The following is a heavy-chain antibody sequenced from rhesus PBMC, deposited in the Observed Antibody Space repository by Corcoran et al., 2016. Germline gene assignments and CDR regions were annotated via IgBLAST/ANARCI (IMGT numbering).Heavy chain of an antibody. CDR3: ARDGDYGNYWYFDI. CDR1: GGSISSSNW. V-gene: IGHV4S19*01. D-gene: IGHD4-35*01. CDR2: NSGSSGST. J-gene: IGHJ2*01. Sequence: QVQLQESGPGLVKPSETLSLTCAVSGGSISSSNWWRWIRQPPGKGLEWIGYNSGSSGSTYYNPSLKSRVTISKDTSKNQFSLKLSSVTAADTAVYYCARDGDYGNYWYFDIWGPGTPITISS.